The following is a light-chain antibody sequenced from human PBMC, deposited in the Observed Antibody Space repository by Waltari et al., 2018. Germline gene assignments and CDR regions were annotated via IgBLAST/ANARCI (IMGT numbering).Light chain of an antibody. CDR3: SSYTTPAAGV. V-gene: IGLV2-14*03. J-gene: IGLJ1*01. Sequence: QSALTQPASVSGSAGQSITISCTGSSSDVGGYKFVSWYQQHPRKAPKLIIFDVNNRPSGVSARFFGAESGNPASLTTSGLPTEDEADYYCSSYTTPAAGVFGTGTRVTVL. CDR1: SSDVGGYKF. CDR2: DVN.